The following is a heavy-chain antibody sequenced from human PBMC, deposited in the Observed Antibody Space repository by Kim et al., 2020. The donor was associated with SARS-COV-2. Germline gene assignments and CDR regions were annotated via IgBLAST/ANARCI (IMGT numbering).Heavy chain of an antibody. Sequence: GGSLRLSCAASGFTFSSYGMHWVRQAPGKGLEWVAVISYDGSNKYYADSVKGRFTISRDNSKNTLYLQMNSLRAEDTAVYYCAKESITMVRGVRCPYGMDVWGQGTTVTVSS. CDR2: ISYDGSNK. CDR3: AKESITMVRGVRCPYGMDV. CDR1: GFTFSSYG. V-gene: IGHV3-30*18. J-gene: IGHJ6*02. D-gene: IGHD3-10*01.